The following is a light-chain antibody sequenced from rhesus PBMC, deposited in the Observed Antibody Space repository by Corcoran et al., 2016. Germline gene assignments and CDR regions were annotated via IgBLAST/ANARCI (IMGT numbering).Light chain of an antibody. Sequence: DIQMTQSPSSLSASVGDRVIITCRASQGISSYLAWYQQKPGKAPKLLIYATSTLQSGVPSRFSGSGAGTYFTLTISSLQPEDFATYYCQQHNSYPLTCGGGTKVELK. V-gene: IGKV1-25*01. CDR3: QQHNSYPLT. CDR2: ATS. J-gene: IGKJ4*01. CDR1: QGISSY.